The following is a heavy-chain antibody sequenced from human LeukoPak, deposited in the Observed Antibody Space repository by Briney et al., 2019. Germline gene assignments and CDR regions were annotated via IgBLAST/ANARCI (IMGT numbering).Heavy chain of an antibody. CDR1: GGTFSSYA. CDR2: IIPIFGTA. CDR3: ATEKHYDIFTERDAFDI. J-gene: IGHJ3*02. V-gene: IGHV1-69*01. Sequence: SVTVTCKASGGTFSSYAISWVRQAPGQGLEWMGGIIPIFGTANYAQKFQGRVTITADESTSTAYMELSSLRSEDTAVYYCATEKHYDIFTERDAFDIRGQGTMVTVSS. D-gene: IGHD3-9*01.